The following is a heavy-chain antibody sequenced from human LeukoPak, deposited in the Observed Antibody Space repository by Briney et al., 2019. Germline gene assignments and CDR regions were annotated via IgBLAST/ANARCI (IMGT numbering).Heavy chain of an antibody. J-gene: IGHJ6*02. Sequence: SETLSLTCTVSGVSICSYYWSWIRQPPGKGLEWIGFIYYNGNTNYNPSLKSRVTISVDTSRSQFSLTLSSVTAADTAVYYCARGTLGYYYYGLDVWGQGTTVTVSS. CDR2: IYYNGNT. V-gene: IGHV4-59*01. D-gene: IGHD3-10*01. CDR1: GVSICSYY. CDR3: ARGTLGYYYYGLDV.